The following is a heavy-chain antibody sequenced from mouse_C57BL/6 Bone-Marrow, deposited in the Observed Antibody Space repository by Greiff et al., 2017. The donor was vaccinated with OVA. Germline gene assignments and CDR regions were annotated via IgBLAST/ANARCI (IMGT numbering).Heavy chain of an antibody. CDR2: IYPGDGDT. CDR1: GYAFSSSW. CDR3: ARDYYGSRWYFDV. J-gene: IGHJ1*03. D-gene: IGHD1-1*01. Sequence: QVQLQQSGPELVKPGASVKISCKASGYAFSSSWMNWVKQRPGKGLEWIGRIYPGDGDTNYNGKFKGKATLTADKPSSTAYMQLSSLTSEDSAVYFCARDYYGSRWYFDVWGTGTTVTVSS. V-gene: IGHV1-82*01.